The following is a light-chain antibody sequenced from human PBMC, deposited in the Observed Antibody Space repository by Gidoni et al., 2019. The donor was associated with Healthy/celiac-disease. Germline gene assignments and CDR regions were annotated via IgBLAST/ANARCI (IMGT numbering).Light chain of an antibody. CDR1: QSVSSSY. J-gene: IGKJ2*01. Sequence: PGPLSLAPGERATLSCRASQSVSSSYLAWYQQKPGQAPRLLIYGASSRATGIPDRFSGSGSGTDFTLTISRLEPEDFAVYYCQQYGSSPYTFGQXTKLEIK. V-gene: IGKV3-20*01. CDR2: GAS. CDR3: QQYGSSPYT.